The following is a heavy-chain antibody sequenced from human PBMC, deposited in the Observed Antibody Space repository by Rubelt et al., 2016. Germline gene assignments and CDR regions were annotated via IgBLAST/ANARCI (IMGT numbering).Heavy chain of an antibody. CDR3: AKVRSEVVEAALNY. CDR2: ISGSGGDT. Sequence: DVQLLESGGGLVQPGGSLRLSCAASGFTFSNCAMHWVRQAPGKGLEWVSSISGSGGDTYYADSVKGRFTISRDNSKNTLDLQMNSLRAWDTALYSCAKVRSEVVEAALNYWGQGTLVTVSS. V-gene: IGHV3-23*01. J-gene: IGHJ4*02. CDR1: GFTFSNCA. D-gene: IGHD2-15*01.